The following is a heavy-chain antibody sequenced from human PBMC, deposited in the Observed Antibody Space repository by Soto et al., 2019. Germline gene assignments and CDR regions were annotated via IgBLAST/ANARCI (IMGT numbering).Heavy chain of an antibody. CDR1: GGSISSSSYY. V-gene: IGHV4-39*01. CDR2: IYYSEST. CDR3: ARAIPASVGGYNPGYYFDY. D-gene: IGHD5-12*01. J-gene: IGHJ4*02. Sequence: QLQLQESGPGLVKPSETLSLTCTVSGGSISSSSYYWGWIRQPPGKGLEWIGSIYYSESTYYNPSLKSRVTISVDTSKNQFSLKLSSVTAADTAVYYCARAIPASVGGYNPGYYFDYWGQGTLVTVSS.